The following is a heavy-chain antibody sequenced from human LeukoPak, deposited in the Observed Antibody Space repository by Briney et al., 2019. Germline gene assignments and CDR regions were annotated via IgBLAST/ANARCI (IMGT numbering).Heavy chain of an antibody. J-gene: IGHJ4*02. V-gene: IGHV3-23*01. Sequence: GGSLRLSCAASGFTLSSYWMSWVRQAPGKGLEWVSGISGSGDNTYYADSVKGRFTISRDNSKNTLYVQVNSLGTEDTAAYYCAKGSYYDSSGSFYFDYWGQGTLVTVSS. CDR3: AKGSYYDSSGSFYFDY. CDR2: ISGSGDNT. CDR1: GFTLSSYW. D-gene: IGHD3-22*01.